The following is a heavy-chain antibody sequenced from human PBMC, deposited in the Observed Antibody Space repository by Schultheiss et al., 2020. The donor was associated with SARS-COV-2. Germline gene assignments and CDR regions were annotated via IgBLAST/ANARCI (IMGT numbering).Heavy chain of an antibody. CDR2: ISSSGSTI. Sequence: GGSLRLSCTASGFTFGDYGMSWVRQAPGKGLEWVSYISSSGSTIYYADSVKGRFTISRDNAKNSLYLQMNSLRAEDTAVYYCARTPFSGWYFKYIYYFDYWGQGTLVTVSS. D-gene: IGHD6-19*01. CDR3: ARTPFSGWYFKYIYYFDY. J-gene: IGHJ4*02. V-gene: IGHV3-11*01. CDR1: GFTFGDYG.